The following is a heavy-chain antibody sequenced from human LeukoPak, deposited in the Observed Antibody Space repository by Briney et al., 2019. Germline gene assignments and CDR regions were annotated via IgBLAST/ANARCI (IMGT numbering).Heavy chain of an antibody. V-gene: IGHV5-51*01. J-gene: IGHJ4*02. CDR3: ARAGYSNRWDGVDY. CDR2: IYPGDSDT. Sequence: ESLKTSCKGSGYTFTNYWIGWVRQMPGKGLGVMGIIYPGDSDTRYSPSFQGQVTISVHKSINTAYLQWSSLKASDSAMYYCARAGYSNRWDGVDYWGQGTLVTVSS. D-gene: IGHD2/OR15-2a*01. CDR1: GYTFTNYW.